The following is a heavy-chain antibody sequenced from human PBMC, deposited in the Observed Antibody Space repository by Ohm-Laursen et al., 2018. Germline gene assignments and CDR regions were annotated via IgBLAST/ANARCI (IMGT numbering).Heavy chain of an antibody. CDR1: RFTFNNYA. V-gene: IGHV3-23*01. CDR3: AKEAPELGDAFDI. J-gene: IGHJ3*02. D-gene: IGHD1-26*01. Sequence: SLRLSCAASRFTFNNYAMNWVRQAPGKGLEWVSTISDRGSSSYYAESVKGRFTISRDNSKNTLYLQMSSLRAEDTAIYYCAKEAPELGDAFDIWGQGTMVTVSS. CDR2: ISDRGSSS.